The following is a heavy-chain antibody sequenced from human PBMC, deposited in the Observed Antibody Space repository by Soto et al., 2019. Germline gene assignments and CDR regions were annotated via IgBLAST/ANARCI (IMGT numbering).Heavy chain of an antibody. CDR3: AREDDYGYRYINYGLDV. CDR1: GFTFNIYA. V-gene: IGHV3-30-3*01. CDR2: ISFDGTKK. Sequence: QAQLVESGGGVVQPGRSLRLSCEASGFTFNIYALHWVRQAPGKGLEWVAVISFDGTKKYYSDSVKGRFTISRDNLKNTLYLQMNNLRVEDAALYFCAREDDYGYRYINYGLDVWGQGTTVTVSS. J-gene: IGHJ6*02. D-gene: IGHD4-17*01.